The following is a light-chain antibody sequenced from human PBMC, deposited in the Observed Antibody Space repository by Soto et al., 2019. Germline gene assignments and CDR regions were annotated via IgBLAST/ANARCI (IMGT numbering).Light chain of an antibody. CDR1: SSDVGGYKY. Sequence: QSVLTQPASVSGSPGQSITISCTGTSSDVGGYKYVSWYQQHPGKAPKLMIYDVSNRPSGVSNRFSGSKSGKTASLTISGLQAEDEADYYCSSYTSSSTLVFGGGTKLTVL. CDR2: DVS. V-gene: IGLV2-14*01. J-gene: IGLJ2*01. CDR3: SSYTSSSTLV.